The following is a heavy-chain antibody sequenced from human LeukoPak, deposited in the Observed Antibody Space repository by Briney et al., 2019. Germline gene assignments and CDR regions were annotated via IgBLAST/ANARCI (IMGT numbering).Heavy chain of an antibody. CDR1: GDSFTSYY. CDR2: INPSGGST. J-gene: IGHJ4*02. D-gene: IGHD5-24*01. V-gene: IGHV1-46*01. CDR3: ARDGGGDGYNYDY. Sequence: ASVKVSCKASGDSFTSYYMHWVRQAPGQGLEWMGIINPSGGSTSYAQKFQGRVTMTRDMSTSTVYMELSNLRSEDTAVYYCARDGGGDGYNYDYWGQGTLVTVSS.